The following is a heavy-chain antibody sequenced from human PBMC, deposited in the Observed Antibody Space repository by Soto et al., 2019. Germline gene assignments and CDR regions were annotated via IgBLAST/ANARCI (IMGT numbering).Heavy chain of an antibody. V-gene: IGHV1-2*04. J-gene: IGHJ6*02. CDR3: ATADYGSWSYEYYYYYGMDV. CDR1: GYTFTGYY. D-gene: IGHD3-10*01. CDR2: INPNSGGT. Sequence: ASVKVSCKASGYTFTGYYMHWVRQAPGQGLEWMGWINPNSGGTNYAQKFQGWVTMTRDTSISTAYMELSRLRSDDTAVYYCATADYGSWSYEYYYYYGMDVWGQGTTVTVSS.